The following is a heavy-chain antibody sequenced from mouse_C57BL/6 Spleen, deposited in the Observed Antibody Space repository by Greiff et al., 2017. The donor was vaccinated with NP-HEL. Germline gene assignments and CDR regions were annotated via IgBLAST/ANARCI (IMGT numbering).Heavy chain of an antibody. CDR1: GYTFTSYW. CDR2: IDPSDSYT. Sequence: VKLQQPGAELVMPGASVKLSCKASGYTFTSYWMHWVKQRPGQGLEWIGEIDPSDSYTNYNQKFKGKSTLTVDKSSSTAYMQLSSLTSEDSAVYYCARLGYGAYYAMDYWGQGTSVTVSS. V-gene: IGHV1-69*01. D-gene: IGHD1-1*02. CDR3: ARLGYGAYYAMDY. J-gene: IGHJ4*01.